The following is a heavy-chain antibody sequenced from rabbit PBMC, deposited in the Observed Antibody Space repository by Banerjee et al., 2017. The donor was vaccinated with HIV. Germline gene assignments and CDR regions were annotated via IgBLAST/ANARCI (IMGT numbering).Heavy chain of an antibody. D-gene: IGHD6-1*01. V-gene: IGHV1S45*01. CDR3: ARESLIGYDL. CDR2: INTSSGNT. Sequence: QEQLKETGGGLVQPGESLTLSCKVSGFSLSSYNIQWVRQAPGKGLEWIACINTSSGNTVYASWAKGRFTISKTSSTTVTLQMTSLTAADTATYFCARESLIGYDLWGQGTLVTVS. J-gene: IGHJ4*01. CDR1: GFSLSSYN.